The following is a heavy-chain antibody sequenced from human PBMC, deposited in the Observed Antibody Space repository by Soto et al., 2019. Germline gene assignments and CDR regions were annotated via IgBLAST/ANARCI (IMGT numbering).Heavy chain of an antibody. CDR2: ISYDGSNK. Sequence: GGSLRLSCAASGFTFSTNGMHWVRQAPGKGLEWVAVISYDGSNKYYADSVKGRFTISRDNSKNTLYLQLSSLRAEDTAVYYCAKEGKYYGFGTNIDHWGQGTLVTVSS. D-gene: IGHD3-10*01. V-gene: IGHV3-30*18. CDR1: GFTFSTNG. CDR3: AKEGKYYGFGTNIDH. J-gene: IGHJ4*02.